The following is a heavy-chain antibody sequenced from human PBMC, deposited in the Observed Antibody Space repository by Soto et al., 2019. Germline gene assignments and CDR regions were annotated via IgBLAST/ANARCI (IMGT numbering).Heavy chain of an antibody. D-gene: IGHD2-2*01. CDR3: AKSGSTSCYYLGPCSFAVKGYGMDV. CDR2: ISYDGSNK. J-gene: IGHJ6*02. CDR1: GFTLSSYG. V-gene: IGHV3-30*18. Sequence: GGSLRLSCAASGFTLSSYGMHWVRQAPGKGLEWVAVISYDGSNKYYADSVKGRFTISRDNSKNTLYLQMNSLRAEDTAVYYCAKSGSTSCYYLGPCSFAVKGYGMDVWGQGTTVTVSS.